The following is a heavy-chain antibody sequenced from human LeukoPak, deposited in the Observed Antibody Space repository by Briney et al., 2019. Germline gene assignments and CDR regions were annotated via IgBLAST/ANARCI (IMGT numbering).Heavy chain of an antibody. CDR1: GYTLADFH. Sequence: ASVKVSCKASGYTLADFHIQWVRLAPGHGLEWMGTLNPHSGATQYSQKFRGRVTMTRDTSVNTAYMELSRLTSDDTAVYYCARDRAYDSSGEPMFNPWGQGTLVAVSS. CDR3: ARDRAYDSSGEPMFNP. J-gene: IGHJ5*02. D-gene: IGHD3-22*01. V-gene: IGHV1-2*02. CDR2: LNPHSGAT.